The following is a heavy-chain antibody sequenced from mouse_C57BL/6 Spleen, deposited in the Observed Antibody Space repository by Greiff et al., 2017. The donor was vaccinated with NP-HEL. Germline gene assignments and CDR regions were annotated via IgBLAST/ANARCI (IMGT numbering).Heavy chain of an antibody. CDR1: GYAFSSSW. D-gene: IGHD1-1*01. CDR3: ARPFYYYGSSYWYFDV. Sequence: VKLMESGPELVKPGASVKISCKASGYAFSSSWMNWVKQRPGKGLEWIGRIYPGDGDTNYNGKFKGKATLTADKSSSTAYMQLSSLTSEDSAVYFCARPFYYYGSSYWYFDVWGTGTTVTVSS. CDR2: IYPGDGDT. J-gene: IGHJ1*03. V-gene: IGHV1-82*01.